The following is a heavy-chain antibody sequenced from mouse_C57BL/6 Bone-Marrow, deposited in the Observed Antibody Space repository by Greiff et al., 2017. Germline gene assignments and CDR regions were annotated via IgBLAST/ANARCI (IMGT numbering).Heavy chain of an antibody. CDR3: ARSGPLGRSFDY. CDR1: GYTFPSYW. CDR2: IYPTSCRT. J-gene: IGHJ2*01. Sequence: VQLQQPGAELVKPGASVKMSCKASGYTFPSYWITWVKQRPGQGLEWIGDIYPTSCRTNYNEKFKSKAILTVDPSSNTAYMQLSSLTSADSAVFYCARSGPLGRSFDYWGQGTTLTVSS. V-gene: IGHV1-55*01. D-gene: IGHD4-1*01.